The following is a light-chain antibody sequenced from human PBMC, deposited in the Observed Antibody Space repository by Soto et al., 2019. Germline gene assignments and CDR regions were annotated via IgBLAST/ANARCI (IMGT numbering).Light chain of an antibody. CDR1: QSISSW. Sequence: DIQMTQSPSTLSASVGDRVTITCRASQSISSWLAWYQQKPGKAPKLLIYDASSLESGVPSRFSGSGSGTEFTLTISSLQPDDFATYYCQPYNSLYTFGPATKVHIK. V-gene: IGKV1-5*01. J-gene: IGKJ3*01. CDR2: DAS. CDR3: QPYNSLYT.